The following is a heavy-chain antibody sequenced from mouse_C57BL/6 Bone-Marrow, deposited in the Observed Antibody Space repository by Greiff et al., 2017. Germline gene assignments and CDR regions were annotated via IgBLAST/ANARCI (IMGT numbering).Heavy chain of an antibody. CDR3: ARGWYYGRDY. CDR2: INPYNGGT. J-gene: IGHJ2*01. V-gene: IGHV1-19*01. Sequence: EVQLQQSGPVLVKPGASVKMSCKASGYTFTDYYMNWVKQSHGKSLEWIGVINPYNGGTIYTQKVKGKATLTVDKSSSTAYLELNSLTSEDSAVYYCARGWYYGRDYWGQGTTLTVSS. D-gene: IGHD1-2*01. CDR1: GYTFTDYY.